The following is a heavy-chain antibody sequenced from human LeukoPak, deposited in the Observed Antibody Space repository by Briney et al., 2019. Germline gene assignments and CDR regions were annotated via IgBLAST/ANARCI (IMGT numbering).Heavy chain of an antibody. Sequence: SETLSLTCTVSGGSISSSSYYWGWIRQPPGKGLEWIGSIYYSGSTYYNPSLKSRVTISVDTSKNQFSLKLSSVTAADTAVYYCASVPAPHAKWFGDPSQYYFDYWGQGTLVTVSS. V-gene: IGHV4-39*01. CDR2: IYYSGST. D-gene: IGHD3-10*01. CDR1: GGSISSSSYY. J-gene: IGHJ4*02. CDR3: ASVPAPHAKWFGDPSQYYFDY.